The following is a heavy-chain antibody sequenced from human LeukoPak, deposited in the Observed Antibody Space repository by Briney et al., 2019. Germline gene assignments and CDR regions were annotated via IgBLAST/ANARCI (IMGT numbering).Heavy chain of an antibody. Sequence: PGGSLRLSCAASGFTFSNAWMSWVRQAPGKGLEWVGRIKSKTDGGTTDYAAPVKGRFTISRDDSKNTLYLQMNSLKTEDTAVYYCTTDRRYCSSTSCYTGNYYYMDVWGKGTTVTVSS. CDR1: GFTFSNAW. J-gene: IGHJ6*03. CDR2: IKSKTDGGTT. CDR3: TTDRRYCSSTSCYTGNYYYMDV. D-gene: IGHD2-2*02. V-gene: IGHV3-15*01.